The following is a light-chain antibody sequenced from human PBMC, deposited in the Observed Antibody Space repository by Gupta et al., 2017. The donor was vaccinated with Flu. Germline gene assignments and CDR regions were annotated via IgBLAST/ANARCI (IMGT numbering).Light chain of an antibody. CDR1: QSFSDY. CDR3: QQRSDWPLT. CDR2: DAS. J-gene: IGKJ4*01. V-gene: IGKV3-11*01. Sequence: EIVLTQSPATLSLSPGERATLSCRASQSFSDYLAWYQQKPGQAPRLLIYDASKRATGIPARFSGSGSGTEFTLTISSREPEDFAVYYCQQRSDWPLTFGGGTKVEIK.